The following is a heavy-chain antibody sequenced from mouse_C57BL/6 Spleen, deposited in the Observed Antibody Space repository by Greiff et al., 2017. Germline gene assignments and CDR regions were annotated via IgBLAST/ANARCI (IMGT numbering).Heavy chain of an antibody. CDR2: IDPSDSYT. V-gene: IGHV1-69*01. CDR3: ARSGCNPYAMDY. J-gene: IGHJ4*01. D-gene: IGHD3-1*01. CDR1: GYTFTSYW. Sequence: QVQLQQPGAELVMPGASVKLSCKASGYTFTSYWMHWVKQRPGQGLEWIGEIDPSDSYTNYNQKFKGKSTLTVAKSSSTAYMQLSSLTSEDSAVYYCARSGCNPYAMDYWGQGTSGTVSS.